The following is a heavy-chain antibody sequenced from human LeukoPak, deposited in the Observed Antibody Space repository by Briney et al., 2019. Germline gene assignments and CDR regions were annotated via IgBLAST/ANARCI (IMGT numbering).Heavy chain of an antibody. CDR3: ARGGQWLPDWYFDL. CDR1: GGSISSYY. J-gene: IGHJ2*01. Sequence: SETLSLTCTVSGGSISSYYWSWIRQPAGKGLEWIGRIYTSGSTNYNPSLKSRVTMLVDTSKNQFSLKLSSVTAADTAVYYCARGGQWLPDWYFDLWGRGTLVTVSS. V-gene: IGHV4-4*07. D-gene: IGHD6-19*01. CDR2: IYTSGST.